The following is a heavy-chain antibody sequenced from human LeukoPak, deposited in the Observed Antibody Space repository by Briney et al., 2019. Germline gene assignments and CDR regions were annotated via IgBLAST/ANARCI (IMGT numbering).Heavy chain of an antibody. CDR3: VRYRYCGGDCYSPY. CDR1: GFTFSSYG. D-gene: IGHD2-21*02. J-gene: IGHJ4*02. Sequence: PGRSLRLSCAASGFTFSSYGMHWVRQAPGKGLVWVSRINGEGSSTAYADSVKGRFTISRDNAKHTLYLQMNSLRAEDSAVYYCVRYRYCGGDCYSPYWGQGTLVTVSS. CDR2: INGEGSST. V-gene: IGHV3-74*01.